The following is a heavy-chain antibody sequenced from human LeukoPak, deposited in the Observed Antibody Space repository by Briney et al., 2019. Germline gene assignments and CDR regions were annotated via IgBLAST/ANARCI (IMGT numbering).Heavy chain of an antibody. CDR2: IYYSGST. V-gene: IGHV4-39*01. J-gene: IGHJ4*02. CDR3: ARLIGEDSSSSGFDY. Sequence: PSETLSLTCTVSGGSISSSSYYWGWIRQPPGKGLEWIGSIYYSGSTYYNPSLKSRVTISVDTSKNQFSLKLSSVTAADTAVYYCARLIGEDSSSSGFDYWGQGTLVTVSS. CDR1: GGSISSSSYY. D-gene: IGHD6-6*01.